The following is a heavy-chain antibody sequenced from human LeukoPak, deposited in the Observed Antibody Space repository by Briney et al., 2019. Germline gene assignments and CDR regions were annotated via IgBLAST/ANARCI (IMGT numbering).Heavy chain of an antibody. V-gene: IGHV3-74*01. D-gene: IGHD6-19*01. CDR2: INSDGSST. CDR3: ARVRDSSGWYPDAFDI. Sequence: GGSLRLSCAASGFTFSSYWMHWVRQAPGKGLVWVLRINSDGSSTSYADSVKGRFTISRDNAKNTLYLQMNSLRAEDTAVYYCARVRDSSGWYPDAFDIWGQGTMVTVSS. CDR1: GFTFSSYW. J-gene: IGHJ3*02.